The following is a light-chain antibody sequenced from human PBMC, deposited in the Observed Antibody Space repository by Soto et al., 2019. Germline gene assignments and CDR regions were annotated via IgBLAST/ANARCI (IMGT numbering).Light chain of an antibody. CDR1: SSDVGGYSY. V-gene: IGLV2-8*01. CDR2: EVS. J-gene: IGLJ3*02. Sequence: QSVLTQPPSASGSPGQSVAISCTGTSSDVGGYSYVSWYQQHPGKAPKLMIYEVSKRPSGVPDRFSDSKSGNTASLTVSGLQAEDEADYYCSSYARNRDILFGGGTKLTVL. CDR3: SSYARNRDIL.